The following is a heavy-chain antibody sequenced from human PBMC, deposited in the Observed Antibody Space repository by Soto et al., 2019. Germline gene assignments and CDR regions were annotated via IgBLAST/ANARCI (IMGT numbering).Heavy chain of an antibody. CDR1: GFSISTGGVG. D-gene: IGHD6-6*01. J-gene: IGHJ4*02. V-gene: IGHV2-5*01. CDR2: IYWSDDK. Sequence: SGPTLVNPTRTLTLTCTFSGFSISTGGVGVGWIRQPPGKALEWLGIIYWSDDKRYSPSLESRLTITKDAAKEQVVLTMTNMDPVDTATYYCAHRTSSSSGGFDYWGQGTLVTVSS. CDR3: AHRTSSSSGGFDY.